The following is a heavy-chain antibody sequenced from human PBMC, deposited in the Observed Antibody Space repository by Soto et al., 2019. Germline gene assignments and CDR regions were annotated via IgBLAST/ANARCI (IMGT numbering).Heavy chain of an antibody. CDR1: GYTFTSYG. D-gene: IGHD1-7*01. Sequence: GASVKVSCKASGYTFTSYGISWVRQAPGQGLEWMGWISAYNGNTNYAQKLQGRVTMTTDTSTSTAYMELRSLRSDDTAVYYCARSDPLELRTWFDPWGQGTLVTVSS. V-gene: IGHV1-18*04. CDR2: ISAYNGNT. J-gene: IGHJ5*02. CDR3: ARSDPLELRTWFDP.